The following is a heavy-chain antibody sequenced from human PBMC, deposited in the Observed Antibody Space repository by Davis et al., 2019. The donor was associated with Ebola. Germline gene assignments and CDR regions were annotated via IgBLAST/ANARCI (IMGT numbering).Heavy chain of an antibody. J-gene: IGHJ6*04. V-gene: IGHV4-30-2*03. Sequence: SETLSLTCAVSGGSISSGGYSWSWIRQPPGKRLEWTGFVYSSGSTYYNPSLKSRVTISVDTSKNQFSLKLSSVTAADTAVYYCNLTPYYYGMDVWGKGTTVTVSS. CDR3: NLTPYYYGMDV. CDR1: GGSISSGGYS. CDR2: VYSSGST.